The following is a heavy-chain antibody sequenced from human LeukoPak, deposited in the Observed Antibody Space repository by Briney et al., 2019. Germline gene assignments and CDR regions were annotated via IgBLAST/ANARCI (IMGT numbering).Heavy chain of an antibody. V-gene: IGHV3-30-3*01. D-gene: IGHD6-19*01. CDR1: GFTFSSYA. Sequence: GGSLRLSCAASGFTFSSYAMHWVRQAPGKGLEWVAVISYDGSNKYYADSVKGRFTISRDNSKNTLYLQMNSLRAEDTAVYYCARDSRIAVATHLYWGQGTLVTVSS. CDR3: ARDSRIAVATHLY. CDR2: ISYDGSNK. J-gene: IGHJ4*02.